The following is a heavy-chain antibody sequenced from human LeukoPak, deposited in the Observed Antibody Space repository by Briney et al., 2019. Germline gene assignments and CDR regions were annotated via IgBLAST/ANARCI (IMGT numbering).Heavy chain of an antibody. CDR2: IYYSGST. CDR1: GGSISSYY. Sequence: SETLSLTCTVSGGSISSYYWSWIRQPPGKGLEWIGYIYYSGSTNYNPSLKSRVTISVDTSKNQFSLKLSSVTAADTAVYYCARVSLARGVRYYYYGMDVWGQGTTVTVSS. V-gene: IGHV4-59*01. D-gene: IGHD3-10*01. CDR3: ARVSLARGVRYYYYGMDV. J-gene: IGHJ6*02.